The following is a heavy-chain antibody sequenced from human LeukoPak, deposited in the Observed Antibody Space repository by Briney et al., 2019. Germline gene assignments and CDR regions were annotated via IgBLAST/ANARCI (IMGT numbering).Heavy chain of an antibody. D-gene: IGHD6-6*01. CDR3: ARGASAWDV. Sequence: PGGSLRLSRAATGFTFSSHWMSWVRQAPGKGLEWVANINQDGSEKYYVDSVKGRFTISRDNAKSSLYLQVNSLRAEDTAVYYCARGASAWDVWGQGTTVTVSS. J-gene: IGHJ6*02. CDR1: GFTFSSHW. CDR2: INQDGSEK. V-gene: IGHV3-7*01.